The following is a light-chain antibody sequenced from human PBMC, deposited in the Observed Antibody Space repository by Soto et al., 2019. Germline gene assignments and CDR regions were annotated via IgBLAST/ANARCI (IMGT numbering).Light chain of an antibody. CDR2: KAS. V-gene: IGKV1-5*03. CDR3: QHYNGYRWT. J-gene: IGKJ1*01. Sequence: DIPMTQSPSTLSASVGDRVTITCRASQSVSNWLAWYQQKPGKAPKILIYKASSLESGVPSRFSGSGSGIEFTLTISSLRPDDFATYYCQHYNGYRWTFGQGTKVEIK. CDR1: QSVSNW.